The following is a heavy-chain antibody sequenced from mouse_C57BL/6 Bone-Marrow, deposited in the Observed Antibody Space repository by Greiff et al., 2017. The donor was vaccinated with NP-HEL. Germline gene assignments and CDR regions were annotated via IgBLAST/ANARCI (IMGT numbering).Heavy chain of an antibody. J-gene: IGHJ2*01. D-gene: IGHD1-1*01. Sequence: EVQLQQSGAELVRPGASVKLSCTASGFNIKDDYMHWVKQRPEQGLEWIGWIDPENGDTEYASKFQGKATITADTSSNTAYLQLSSLTSEDTAVYYCTYITTVADYFDYWGQGTTLTVSS. V-gene: IGHV14-4*01. CDR2: IDPENGDT. CDR3: TYITTVADYFDY. CDR1: GFNIKDDY.